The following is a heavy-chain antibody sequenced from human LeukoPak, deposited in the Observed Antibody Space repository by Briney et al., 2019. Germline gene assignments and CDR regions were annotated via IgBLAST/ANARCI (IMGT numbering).Heavy chain of an antibody. J-gene: IGHJ3*02. Sequence: PGGSLRLSCAASGFTFSDYYMSWIRQAPGKGLEWVSYISSSGSTIYYADSVKGRFTISRDNYKNTLYLQMDSLRAEDTAVYYCAKSLFTSAAGSGRASDIWGQGTMVTVSS. D-gene: IGHD3-10*01. CDR1: GFTFSDYY. CDR3: AKSLFTSAAGSGRASDI. V-gene: IGHV3-11*01. CDR2: ISSSGSTI.